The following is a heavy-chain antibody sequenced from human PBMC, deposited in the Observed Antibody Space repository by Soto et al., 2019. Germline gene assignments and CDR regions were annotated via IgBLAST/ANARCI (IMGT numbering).Heavy chain of an antibody. CDR3: ARSPILSGYDFRCYFDY. CDR2: IKEDGTEN. Sequence: GGSLRLSCAASGFTFRTFWMSWVRQAPGKGLEWVANIKEDGTENNYVDSVRGRFTISRDNTKNSLYPQMNSLRAEDTAVYYCARSPILSGYDFRCYFDYWGQGTLVTAPQ. V-gene: IGHV3-7*03. J-gene: IGHJ4*02. CDR1: GFTFRTFW. D-gene: IGHD5-12*01.